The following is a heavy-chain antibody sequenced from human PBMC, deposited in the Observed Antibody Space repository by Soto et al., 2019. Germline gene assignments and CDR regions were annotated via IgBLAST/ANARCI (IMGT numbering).Heavy chain of an antibody. CDR3: ASSIAVAGTRWFDP. J-gene: IGHJ5*02. V-gene: IGHV4-59*01. D-gene: IGHD6-19*01. Sequence: PSETLSLTCTVSGGSISSYYWSWIRQPPGKGLEWIGYIYYSGSTNYNPSLKSRVTISVDTSKNQFSLKLSSVTAADTAVYYCASSIAVAGTRWFDPWGQGTLVPVSS. CDR2: IYYSGST. CDR1: GGSISSYY.